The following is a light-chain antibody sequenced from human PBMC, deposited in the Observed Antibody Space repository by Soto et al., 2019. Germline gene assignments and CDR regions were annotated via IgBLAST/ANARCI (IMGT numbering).Light chain of an antibody. V-gene: IGKV2-30*01. CDR3: LQGTRCPPL. Sequence: DVVMTQSPLSLPVTLGQPASISCRSSESLAYSDGNTYLDWFQQRPGQSPRRLSYHVSKRDSGCRDRISGRGSGTDFTLKISRGKGEDGAVYYLLQGTRCPPLFGAGTKVQLK. CDR2: HVS. CDR1: ESLAYSDGNTY. J-gene: IGKJ4*01.